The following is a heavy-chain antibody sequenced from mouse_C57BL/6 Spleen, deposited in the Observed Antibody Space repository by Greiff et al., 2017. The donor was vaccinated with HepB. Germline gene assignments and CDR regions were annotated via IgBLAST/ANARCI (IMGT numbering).Heavy chain of an antibody. J-gene: IGHJ4*01. Sequence: EVHLVESEGGLVQPGSSMKLSCTASGFTFSDYYMAWVRPVPEKGLEWVANINYDGSSTYYLDSLKSRFIISRDNAKNILYLQMSSLKSEDTATYYCARDRGNDYAMDYWGQGTSVTVSS. D-gene: IGHD2-1*01. CDR1: GFTFSDYY. CDR3: ARDRGNDYAMDY. CDR2: INYDGSST. V-gene: IGHV5-16*01.